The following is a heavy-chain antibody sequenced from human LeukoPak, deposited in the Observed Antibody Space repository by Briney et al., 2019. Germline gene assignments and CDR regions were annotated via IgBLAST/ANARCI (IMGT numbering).Heavy chain of an antibody. CDR1: GYTFTGYY. D-gene: IGHD5-18*01. CDR2: INPNSGGT. CDR3: ARDLAMVTTDAFDI. J-gene: IGHJ3*02. Sequence: ASVKVSCKASGYTFTGYYMHWVRQAPGQGLEWMGWINPNSGGTNYAQKFQGRVTMTRDTSISTAYMELGRPRSDDTAVYYCARDLAMVTTDAFDIWGQGTMVTVSS. V-gene: IGHV1-2*02.